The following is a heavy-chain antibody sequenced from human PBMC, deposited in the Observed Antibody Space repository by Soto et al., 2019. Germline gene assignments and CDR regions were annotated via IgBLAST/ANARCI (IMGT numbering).Heavy chain of an antibody. CDR1: GFMFNNYA. V-gene: IGHV3-23*01. D-gene: IGHD3-22*01. Sequence: PGGSLRLSCAASGFMFNNYAMSWVRQAPGKGLEWVSTVSVSGGTTYYADSLKGRFTISRDNSKKTVYLQMNRLRADDTAIYYCAKGLYYYDSSGYRLFDYWGQGXLVTVYS. CDR2: VSVSGGTT. CDR3: AKGLYYYDSSGYRLFDY. J-gene: IGHJ4*02.